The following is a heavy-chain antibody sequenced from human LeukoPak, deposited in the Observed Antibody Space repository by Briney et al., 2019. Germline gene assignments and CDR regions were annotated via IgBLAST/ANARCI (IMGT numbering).Heavy chain of an antibody. CDR3: VRQIERDGYDY. CDR2: MYYSGNT. J-gene: IGHJ4*02. Sequence: PSETLSLTCTVSGGSISTYSYYWGWIRQPPGKGLEWIGSMYYSGNTYYNPSLKSRATMSADTSKKQFSLNLSSVTAADTAVYYCVRQIERDGYDYWGQGTLVTVSS. V-gene: IGHV4-39*01. D-gene: IGHD5-24*01. CDR1: GGSISTYSYY.